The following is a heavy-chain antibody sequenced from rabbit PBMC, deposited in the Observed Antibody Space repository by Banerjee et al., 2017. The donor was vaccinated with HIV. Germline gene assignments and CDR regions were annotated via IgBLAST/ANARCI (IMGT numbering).Heavy chain of an antibody. J-gene: IGHJ6*01. CDR2: INTSSGST. CDR3: ARDLAGVTGWNFGL. V-gene: IGHV1S45*01. CDR1: GFDLSSYV. D-gene: IGHD4-1*01. Sequence: QEQLEESGGGLVKPEGSLTLTCKASGFDLSSYVMCWVRQAPGKGLEWIGCINTSSGSTVYATWAKGRFTISRTSSTTVTLQMTSLTAADTATYFCARDLAGVTGWNFGLWGPGTLVTVS.